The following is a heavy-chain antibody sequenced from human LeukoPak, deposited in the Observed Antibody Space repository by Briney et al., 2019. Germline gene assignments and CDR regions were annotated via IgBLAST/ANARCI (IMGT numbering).Heavy chain of an antibody. D-gene: IGHD3-10*01. Sequence: GGSLRLSCAASGFTFSSYSMNWVRQAPGKGLEWVSSISSSSSYIYYADSVKGRFTISRDNSKNTLYLQMNSLRAEDTAVYYCANELYYYGSGSRFDYWGQGTLVTVSS. V-gene: IGHV3-21*01. J-gene: IGHJ4*02. CDR1: GFTFSSYS. CDR3: ANELYYYGSGSRFDY. CDR2: ISSSSSYI.